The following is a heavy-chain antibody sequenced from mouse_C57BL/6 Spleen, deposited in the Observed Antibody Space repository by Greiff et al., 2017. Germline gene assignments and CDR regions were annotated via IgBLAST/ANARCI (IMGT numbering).Heavy chain of an antibody. V-gene: IGHV1-7*01. CDR1: GYTFTSYW. D-gene: IGHD3-1*01. Sequence: QVHLKQSGAELVKPGASVKLSCKASGYTFTSYWMHWVKQRPGQGLEWIGYINPSSGYTKYNQKFKDKATLTADKSTSTAYMQLSSLTYEDAAVYDCAGSSQLDYFGYWGQGTPLTVSS. CDR2: INPSSGYT. J-gene: IGHJ2*01. CDR3: AGSSQLDYFGY.